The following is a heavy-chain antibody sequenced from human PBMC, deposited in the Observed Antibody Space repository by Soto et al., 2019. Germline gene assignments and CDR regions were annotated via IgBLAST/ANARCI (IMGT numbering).Heavy chain of an antibody. CDR3: ARIHPSGYFDL. Sequence: SETLSLTCTVSGGSISSSSYYWGWIRQPPGKGLEWIGSIYYSGSTYYNPSLKSRVTISVDTSKNQFSLKLSSVTAADTAVYYCARIHPSGYFDLWGRGTLVTVS. D-gene: IGHD2-8*02. CDR1: GGSISSSSYY. V-gene: IGHV4-39*01. J-gene: IGHJ2*01. CDR2: IYYSGST.